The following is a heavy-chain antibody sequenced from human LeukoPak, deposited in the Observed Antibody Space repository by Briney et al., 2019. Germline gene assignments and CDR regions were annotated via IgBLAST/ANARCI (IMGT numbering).Heavy chain of an antibody. CDR2: ISSSGSTI. J-gene: IGHJ4*02. CDR1: GFTFSSYE. D-gene: IGHD5-12*01. CDR3: AGSAYVDIVATSDY. V-gene: IGHV3-48*03. Sequence: GGSLRLSCAASGFTFSSYEMNWVRQAPGKGLVWVSYISSSGSTIYYADSVKGRFTISRDNAKNSLYLQMNSLRAEDTAVYYCAGSAYVDIVATSDYWGQGTLVTVSS.